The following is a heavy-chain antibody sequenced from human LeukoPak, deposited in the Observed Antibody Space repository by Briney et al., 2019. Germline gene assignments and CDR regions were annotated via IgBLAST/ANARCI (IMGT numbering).Heavy chain of an antibody. J-gene: IGHJ5*02. Sequence: GGSLRLSCAASGFTFSSYGMHWVRQAPGKGLEWVAFIRYDGSNKYYADSVKGRFTISRDNSKNTLYLQMNSLRAEDTAVYYCAKDSYCSSTSCPPRFDHWGQGTLVTVSS. CDR3: AKDSYCSSTSCPPRFDH. CDR2: IRYDGSNK. CDR1: GFTFSSYG. V-gene: IGHV3-30*02. D-gene: IGHD2-2*01.